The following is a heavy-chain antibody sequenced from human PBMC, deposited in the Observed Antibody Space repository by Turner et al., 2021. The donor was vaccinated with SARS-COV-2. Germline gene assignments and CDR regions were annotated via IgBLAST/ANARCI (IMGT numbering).Heavy chain of an antibody. D-gene: IGHD3-22*01. J-gene: IGHJ4*02. V-gene: IGHV3-21*01. CDR1: GFPFRTYS. CDR2: ISSSSSYI. Sequence: EVQLVDSGGGLVTPGGSLSLSCADTGFPFRTYSMNWVRQAPGKGLECVSSISSSSSYIYYADSVKCRFTISRDNAKNSLYLQMNSLRAEDTAVYYCARSPTAPGYYYDSSGYYTPYYFDYWGQGTLVTVSS. CDR3: ARSPTAPGYYYDSSGYYTPYYFDY.